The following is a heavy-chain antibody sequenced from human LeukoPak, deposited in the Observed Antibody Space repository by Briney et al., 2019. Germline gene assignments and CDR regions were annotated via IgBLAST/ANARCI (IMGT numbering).Heavy chain of an antibody. J-gene: IGHJ6*02. CDR1: GGSISSGGYS. D-gene: IGHD6-13*01. CDR3: ARGIREAAGKYYYYYGIDV. V-gene: IGHV4-30-2*01. Sequence: SETLSLTCAVSGGSISSGGYSWSWIRQPPGKGLEWIGSSYHSGSTYYNPSLKSRVTISVDRSKNQFSLKLSSVTAADTAVYYCARGIREAAGKYYYYYGIDVWGQGTTVTVSS. CDR2: SYHSGST.